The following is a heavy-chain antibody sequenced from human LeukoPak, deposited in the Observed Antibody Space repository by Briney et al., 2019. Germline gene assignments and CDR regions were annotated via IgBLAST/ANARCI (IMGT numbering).Heavy chain of an antibody. J-gene: IGHJ1*01. V-gene: IGHV1-18*01. D-gene: IGHD2-2*01. CDR1: GYTFTSYG. Sequence: ASVKVSCKASGYTFTSYGISWVRQAPGQGLEWMGWISAYNGNTNYAQKLQGRVTMTTDTSTSTAYMELRSLRSDDTAVYYCARGIRTDIVVVPAAIEYFQHWGQGTLVTVSS. CDR2: ISAYNGNT. CDR3: ARGIRTDIVVVPAAIEYFQH.